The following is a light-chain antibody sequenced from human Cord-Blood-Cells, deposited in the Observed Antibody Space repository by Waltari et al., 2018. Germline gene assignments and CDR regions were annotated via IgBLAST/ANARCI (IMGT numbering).Light chain of an antibody. CDR1: QSISSY. CDR2: AAS. Sequence: DIKMTQSPSPPSASVGDRVTLTCRASQSISSYLNWYQQKPGKAPKLLIYAASSLQSGVPSRFSGSGSGTDFTLTISSLQPEDFATYYCQQSYSTPRTFGQGTKVEIK. V-gene: IGKV1-39*01. CDR3: QQSYSTPRT. J-gene: IGKJ1*01.